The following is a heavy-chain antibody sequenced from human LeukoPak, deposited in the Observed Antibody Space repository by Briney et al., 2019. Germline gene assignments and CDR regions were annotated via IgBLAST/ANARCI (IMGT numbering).Heavy chain of an antibody. V-gene: IGHV3-21*01. D-gene: IGHD2-15*01. CDR1: GFTFSSYS. Sequence: AGGSLRLSCAASGFTFSSYSMNWVRPAPGKGLEWVSSISSSSSYIYYADSVKGRFTISRDNAKNSLYLQMNSLRAEDTAVYYCARVMSRVVGFDYWGQGTLVTVSS. CDR3: ARVMSRVVGFDY. CDR2: ISSSSSYI. J-gene: IGHJ4*02.